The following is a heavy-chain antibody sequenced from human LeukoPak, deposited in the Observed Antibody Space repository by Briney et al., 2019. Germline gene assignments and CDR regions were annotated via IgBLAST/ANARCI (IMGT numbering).Heavy chain of an antibody. CDR2: ISAYNGNT. CDR3: ARARIVGASDY. D-gene: IGHD1-26*01. CDR1: GYTFTGYY. J-gene: IGHJ4*02. V-gene: IGHV1-18*04. Sequence: ASVKVSCKASGYTFTGYYMHWVRQAPGQGLEWMGWISAYNGNTNYAQKLQGRVTMTTDTSTSTAYMELRSLRSDDTAVYYCARARIVGASDYWGQGTLVTVSS.